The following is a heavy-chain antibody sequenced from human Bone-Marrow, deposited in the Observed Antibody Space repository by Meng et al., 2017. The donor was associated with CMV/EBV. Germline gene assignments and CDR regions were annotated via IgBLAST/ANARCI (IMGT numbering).Heavy chain of an antibody. V-gene: IGHV3-30*14. J-gene: IGHJ6*02. CDR3: ARESIATRGPSLRGMDV. CDR2: ISYDGSNK. CDR1: GFTFSSYA. Sequence: GGSLRLSCAASGFTFSSYAMHWVRQAPGKGLEWAAVISYDGSNKYYADSVKGRFTISRDNSKNRLYLQMNSLRAEDTAVYYCARESIATRGPSLRGMDVWGQGTTVTVSS. D-gene: IGHD6-6*01.